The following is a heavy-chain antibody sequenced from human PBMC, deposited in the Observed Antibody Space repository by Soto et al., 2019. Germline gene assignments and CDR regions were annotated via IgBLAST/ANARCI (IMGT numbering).Heavy chain of an antibody. CDR1: GFTFSSYA. J-gene: IGHJ2*01. CDR3: ARELTPIRYFDL. CDR2: ISYDGSNK. V-gene: IGHV3-30-3*01. Sequence: ESGGGVVQPGRSLRLSCAASGFTFSSYAMHWVRQAPGKGLEWVAVISYDGSNKYYADSVKGRFTISRDNSKNTLYLQMNSLRAEDTAVYYCARELTPIRYFDLWGRGTLVTVSS.